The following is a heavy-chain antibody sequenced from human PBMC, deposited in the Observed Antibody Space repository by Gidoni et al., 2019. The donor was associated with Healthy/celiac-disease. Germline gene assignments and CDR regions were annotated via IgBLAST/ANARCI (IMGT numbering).Heavy chain of an antibody. J-gene: IGHJ6*03. CDR1: GFTFSDYY. D-gene: IGHD1-7*01. Sequence: QVQLVESGGGLVKPGGSLRLSCAASGFTFSDYYMSWIRQAPGKGLEWVSYISSSGSTIYYADSVKGRFTISRDNAKNSLYLQMNSLRAEDTAVYYCARDLPPWELELLSPQDYYYYMDVWGKGTTVTVSS. V-gene: IGHV3-11*01. CDR3: ARDLPPWELELLSPQDYYYYMDV. CDR2: ISSSGSTI.